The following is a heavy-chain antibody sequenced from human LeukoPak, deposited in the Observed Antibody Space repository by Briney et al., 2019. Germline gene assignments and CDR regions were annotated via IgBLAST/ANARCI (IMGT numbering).Heavy chain of an antibody. CDR1: GFTFSGSA. D-gene: IGHD3-10*02. J-gene: IGHJ4*02. CDR3: SRQVLSVHDY. Sequence: PGGSLRLSCAASGFTFSGSAMHWVRQASGKGLEWVGRIRSKANSYATAYAASVTGRFTISRDDSKNTAYLQMDSLKTEDTAVYYCSRQVLSVHDYWGQGILVTVSS. V-gene: IGHV3-73*01. CDR2: IRSKANSYAT.